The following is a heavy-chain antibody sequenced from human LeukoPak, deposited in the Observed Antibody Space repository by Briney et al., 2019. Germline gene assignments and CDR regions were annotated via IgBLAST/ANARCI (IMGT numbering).Heavy chain of an antibody. CDR3: ARREYCSGGTCKGFDP. CDR1: GFIFSSYE. Sequence: PGGSLRLSCAASGFIFSSYEMNWVRQAPGKGLEGVSYISSSGSTIYYADSVKGRFTISRDNAKNSLYLQMNSLRAEDTAVYYCARREYCSGGTCKGFDPWGQGTLVTVSS. CDR2: ISSSGSTI. V-gene: IGHV3-48*03. D-gene: IGHD2-15*01. J-gene: IGHJ5*02.